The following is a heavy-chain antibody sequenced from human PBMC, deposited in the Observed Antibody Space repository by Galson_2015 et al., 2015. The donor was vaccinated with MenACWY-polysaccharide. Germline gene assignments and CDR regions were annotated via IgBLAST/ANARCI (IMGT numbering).Heavy chain of an antibody. V-gene: IGHV1-8*01. Sequence: SVKVSCKASGYTFTSYDINWVRQATGQGLEWMGWMNPNSGNTGYPQKFQGRVTMTRNTSISTAYMDLSSLRSEDTAVYYCARGIAPDGIGVAKFLIDYWGQGTLVTVSS. J-gene: IGHJ4*02. CDR2: MNPNSGNT. D-gene: IGHD6-19*01. CDR1: GYTFTSYD. CDR3: ARGIAPDGIGVAKFLIDY.